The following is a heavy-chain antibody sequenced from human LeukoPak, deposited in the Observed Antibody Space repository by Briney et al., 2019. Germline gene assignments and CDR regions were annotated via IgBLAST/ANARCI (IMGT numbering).Heavy chain of an antibody. J-gene: IGHJ4*02. CDR3: ATGRIAAAARSVGFYFDY. CDR1: GYTLTELS. CDR2: FDPEDGET. Sequence: ASVKVSCKVSGYTLTELSMHWVRRAPGKGLEWMGGFDPEDGETIYAQKFQGRVTMTEDTSTDTAYMELSSLRSEDTAVYYCATGRIAAAARSVGFYFDYWGQGTLVTVSS. D-gene: IGHD6-13*01. V-gene: IGHV1-24*01.